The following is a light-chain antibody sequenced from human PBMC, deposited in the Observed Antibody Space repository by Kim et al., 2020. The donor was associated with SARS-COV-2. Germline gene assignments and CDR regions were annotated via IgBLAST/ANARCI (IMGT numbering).Light chain of an antibody. CDR3: QSYDSSNRV. CDR1: SGRVASNY. J-gene: IGLJ3*02. V-gene: IGLV6-57*03. Sequence: KTLAITCTRSSGRVASNYVHWYPQHPGSGPTTVIYEDDQRPSGVPARFCGSIDCFSNNASLTISGLKTEDEADYYCQSYDSSNRVFGGGTQLTVL. CDR2: EDD.